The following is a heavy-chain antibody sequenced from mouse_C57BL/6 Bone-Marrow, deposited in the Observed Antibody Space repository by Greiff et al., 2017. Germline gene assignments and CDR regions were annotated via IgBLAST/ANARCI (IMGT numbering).Heavy chain of an antibody. J-gene: IGHJ3*01. CDR2: IYPGNSDT. D-gene: IGHD2-2*01. V-gene: IGHV1-5*01. CDR1: GYTFTSYW. Sequence: EVQLQQSGTVLARPGASVKMSCKPSGYTFTSYWMHWVKQRPGQGLEWIGAIYPGNSDTSYNQKFKGKAKLTAVTSASTAYMELSSLTNEDSAVYYCTRDGYDGDWFAYWGQGTLVTVSA. CDR3: TRDGYDGDWFAY.